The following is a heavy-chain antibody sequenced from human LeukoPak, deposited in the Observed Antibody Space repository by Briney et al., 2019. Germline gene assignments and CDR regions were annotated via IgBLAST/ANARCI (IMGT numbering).Heavy chain of an antibody. J-gene: IGHJ4*02. CDR2: ISGSGGST. CDR1: GFTFSSYA. CDR3: ARWLLLSRYFDY. V-gene: IGHV3-23*01. D-gene: IGHD3-22*01. Sequence: GGSLTLSCAASGFTFSSYAMSWVRQAPGKGREWVSAISGSGGSTYYADSVKGRFTISRDNSKNTLYLQMNSLRAEDTAVYYCARWLLLSRYFDYWGQGTLVTVSS.